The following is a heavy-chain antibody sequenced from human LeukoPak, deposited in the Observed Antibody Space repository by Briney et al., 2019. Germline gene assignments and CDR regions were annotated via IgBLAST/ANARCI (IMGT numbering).Heavy chain of an antibody. CDR1: GFTFSSYA. CDR3: ARGFGDYYHSSGYYLFDY. J-gene: IGHJ4*02. D-gene: IGHD3-22*01. Sequence: PGGSLRLSCAASGFTFSSYAMSWVRQAPGKGLEWVSRINTDGSSTSYADSVKGRFTISRDNAKNTLYLQMNSLRAEDTAVYYCARGFGDYYHSSGYYLFDYWGQGTLVTVSS. CDR2: INTDGSST. V-gene: IGHV3-74*01.